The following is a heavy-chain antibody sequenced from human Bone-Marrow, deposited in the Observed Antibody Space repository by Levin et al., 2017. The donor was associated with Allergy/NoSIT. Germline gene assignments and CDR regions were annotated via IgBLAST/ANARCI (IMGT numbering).Heavy chain of an antibody. CDR1: GFPFSSSG. V-gene: IGHV3-30*18. CDR2: ISYDGSNK. Sequence: LSLTCAASGFPFSSSGMHWVRQAPGKGLEWVAVISYDGSNKYYADSVKGRFTISRDNSKNTLYLQMNSLRAEDTAVYYCAKDRGYSSGWYSFDYWGQGTLVTVSS. D-gene: IGHD6-19*01. CDR3: AKDRGYSSGWYSFDY. J-gene: IGHJ4*02.